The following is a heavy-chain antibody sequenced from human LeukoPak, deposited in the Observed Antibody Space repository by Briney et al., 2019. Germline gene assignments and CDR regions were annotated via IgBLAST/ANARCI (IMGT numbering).Heavy chain of an antibody. CDR1: GFTCDDYA. D-gene: IGHD3-10*01. CDR3: AKDASSVVRGVPDY. V-gene: IGHV3-9*01. CDR2: ISWNSGSV. J-gene: IGHJ4*02. Sequence: GGSLRLSCVTSGFTCDDYAMHWVRQVPGKGLEWVSGISWNSGSVGYADSVKGRFTISRDNAKNSLYLQMNSLRAEDTALYYCAKDASSVVRGVPDYWGQGILVTVSS.